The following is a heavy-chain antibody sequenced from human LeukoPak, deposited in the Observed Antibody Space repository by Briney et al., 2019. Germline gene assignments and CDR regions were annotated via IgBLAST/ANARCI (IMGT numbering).Heavy chain of an antibody. CDR1: GFTFSSYA. J-gene: IGHJ4*02. D-gene: IGHD3-10*01. V-gene: IGHV3-23*01. Sequence: GSLRLSCAASGFTFSSYAMSWVRQAPGKGLEWVSAISGSGGSTYYADSVKGRFTISRGNSKNTLYLQMNSLRAEDTAVYYCAKSPRGVNLNFDYWGQGTLVTVSS. CDR3: AKSPRGVNLNFDY. CDR2: ISGSGGST.